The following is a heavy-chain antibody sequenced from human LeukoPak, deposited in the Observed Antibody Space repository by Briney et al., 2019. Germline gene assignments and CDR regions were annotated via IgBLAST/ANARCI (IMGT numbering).Heavy chain of an antibody. Sequence: GGSLRLSCAASGFTFSNYVMSWVRQAPGKGLEWVSCVMGSGGRGATYYTNSVKGRFTISRDNAKNTLYLQMNSLRAEDTAVYYCARDGGIAVAFYYGMDVWGQGTTVTVSS. J-gene: IGHJ6*02. V-gene: IGHV3-23*01. CDR3: ARDGGIAVAFYYGMDV. CDR1: GFTFSNYV. CDR2: VMGSGGRGAT. D-gene: IGHD6-19*01.